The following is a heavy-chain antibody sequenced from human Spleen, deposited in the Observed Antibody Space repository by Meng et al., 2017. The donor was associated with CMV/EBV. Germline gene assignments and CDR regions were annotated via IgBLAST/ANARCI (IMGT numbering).Heavy chain of an antibody. V-gene: IGHV1-69*05. CDR3: ARGPSITVGGVIIWPLED. CDR2: ITPAFETA. Sequence: CSSSALMWGRHAPGQGPEWMGGITPAFETADYAQKFRDRVTITTDDSATTAYMEMSSLGSEDTAVYFCARGPSITVGGVIIWPLEDWGQGTLVTVSS. CDR1: CSSSA. D-gene: IGHD3-16*02. J-gene: IGHJ4*02.